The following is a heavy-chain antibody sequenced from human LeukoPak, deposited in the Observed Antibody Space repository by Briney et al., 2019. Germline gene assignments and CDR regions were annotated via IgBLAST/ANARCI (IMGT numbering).Heavy chain of an antibody. CDR3: ARAGDRITMVRGVITEPNFDY. V-gene: IGHV4-34*01. CDR1: GGSFSGYY. CDR2: INHSGST. J-gene: IGHJ4*02. D-gene: IGHD3-10*01. Sequence: SETLSLTCAVYGGSFSGYYWSWIRQPPGKGLEWIGEINHSGSTNYNPSLKSRVTISVDTSKYQFSLKLSSVTAADTAVYYCARAGDRITMVRGVITEPNFDYWGQGTLVTVSS.